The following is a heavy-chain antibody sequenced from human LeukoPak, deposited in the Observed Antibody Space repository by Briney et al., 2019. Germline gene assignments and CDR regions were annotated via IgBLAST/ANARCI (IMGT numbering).Heavy chain of an antibody. CDR3: AREGGPYRPLDY. J-gene: IGHJ4*02. Sequence: SETLSLTCTVSGGSIGSSPYFWGWIRQPPGKGLEWIGSISSSGSAYYNPSLKSRVTISVDTSKNQFSLKLSSVNAADTAVYYCAREGGPYRPLDYSGQGTLVTVSS. CDR1: GGSIGSSPYF. V-gene: IGHV4-39*02. CDR2: ISSSGSA.